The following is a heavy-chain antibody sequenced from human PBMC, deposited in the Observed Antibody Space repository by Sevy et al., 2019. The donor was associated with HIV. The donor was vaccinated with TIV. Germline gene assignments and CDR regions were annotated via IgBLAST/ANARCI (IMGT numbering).Heavy chain of an antibody. CDR1: GFSFSSYW. Sequence: GGSLRLSYAASGFSFSSYWMHWVHQAPGKGLEWAANIKQDESEKYCVASVKGRFTISRDNAKNSVYLQMNSLRPEDTAICYCARGNSGSFDYWGQGTLVTVSS. V-gene: IGHV3-7*04. J-gene: IGHJ4*02. D-gene: IGHD3-22*01. CDR3: ARGNSGSFDY. CDR2: IKQDESEK.